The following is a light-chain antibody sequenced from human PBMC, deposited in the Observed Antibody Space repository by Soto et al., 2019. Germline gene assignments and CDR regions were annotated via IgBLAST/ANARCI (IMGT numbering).Light chain of an antibody. CDR3: QQYGSSPLT. CDR2: GAS. CDR1: QSVSSSY. Sequence: EIVLTPSPGTLSLSPGERATLSCRASQSVSSSYLAWYQQKPGQAPRLLIYGASSRATGIPDRFSGSGSGTDFTLTISRLEPEDFAVYYCQQYGSSPLTFGQGTKAEIK. V-gene: IGKV3-20*01. J-gene: IGKJ1*01.